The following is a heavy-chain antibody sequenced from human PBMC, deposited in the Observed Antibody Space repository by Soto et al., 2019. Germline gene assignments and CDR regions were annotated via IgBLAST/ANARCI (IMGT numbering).Heavy chain of an antibody. CDR1: GYTFTGYG. Sequence: QVQLVQSGAEVKKSGASVKVSCLSSGYTFTGYGITWVRQAPGQGLEWMGWISAYNGYTNYAQNLQGRVTMTTDTSTSTAYMELRSLRSDDTAVYYCVRGTGYCSGGSCLTGYFDYWGQGTLVTVSS. CDR2: ISAYNGYT. D-gene: IGHD2-15*01. CDR3: VRGTGYCSGGSCLTGYFDY. J-gene: IGHJ4*02. V-gene: IGHV1-18*01.